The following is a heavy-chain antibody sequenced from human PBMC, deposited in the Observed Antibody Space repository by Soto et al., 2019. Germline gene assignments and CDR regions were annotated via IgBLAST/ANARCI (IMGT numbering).Heavy chain of an antibody. J-gene: IGHJ4*02. CDR3: AREFIEVAVFES. D-gene: IGHD6-19*01. CDR2: ITPILGEA. CDR1: GDNFGSYS. V-gene: IGHV1-69*08. Sequence: QVQLVQSGAEVKKPGSSVKLSCKASGDNFGSYSLSWMRQAPGQGLEWMGRITPILGEANSAQKFQDRVTITADRFTNIAYMEMSSLRSEDTAAYYCAREFIEVAVFESWGQGTLVTVSS.